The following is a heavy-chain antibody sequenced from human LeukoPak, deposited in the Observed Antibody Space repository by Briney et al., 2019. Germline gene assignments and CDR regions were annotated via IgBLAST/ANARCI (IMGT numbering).Heavy chain of an antibody. CDR2: IYYNGNT. J-gene: IGHJ4*02. V-gene: IGHV4-39*01. CDR1: GGSISSSDYY. D-gene: IGHD4-23*01. Sequence: SETLSLTCSVSGGSISSSDYYWGWIRQPPGARLEWLGTIYYNGNTHYNPSLQSRVIISVDTSKNQFSLKLTSVTAPDTAVYYCARTVGTHRFDYWGQGILVTVSS. CDR3: ARTVGTHRFDY.